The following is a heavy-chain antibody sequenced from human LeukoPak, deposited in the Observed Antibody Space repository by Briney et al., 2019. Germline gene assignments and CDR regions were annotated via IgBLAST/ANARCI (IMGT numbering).Heavy chain of an antibody. D-gene: IGHD3-10*01. CDR3: AKDRGGSFYYLMDV. J-gene: IGHJ6*03. CDR1: GFPFRNYG. Sequence: GGSLRLSCAASGFPFRNYGMHWVRQAPGKGLEWVTFIRHDGSHKHDADSVKGRFTISRGNSKSTLYLQMNSLRTEDTAVYYCAKDRGGSFYYLMDVWGKGTTVTISS. V-gene: IGHV3-30*02. CDR2: IRHDGSHK.